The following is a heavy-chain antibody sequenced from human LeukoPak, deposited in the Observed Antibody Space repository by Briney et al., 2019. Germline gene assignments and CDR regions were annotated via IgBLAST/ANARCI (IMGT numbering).Heavy chain of an antibody. CDR1: GFTFSSYG. J-gene: IGHJ4*02. CDR2: IWYDGSNK. V-gene: IGHV3-33*01. CDR3: ARDRGAARFDF. Sequence: GSLRLSCAASGFTFSSYGMHWVRQAPGKGLEWVAIIWYDGSNKYYGDSVKGRFTISRDNSKNMLYLQMNSLRVEDTAVYYCARDRGAARFDFWGQGTQVTVSS. D-gene: IGHD6-6*01.